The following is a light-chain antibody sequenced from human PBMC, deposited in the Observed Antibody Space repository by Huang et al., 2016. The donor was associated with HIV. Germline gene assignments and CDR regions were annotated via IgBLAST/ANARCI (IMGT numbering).Light chain of an antibody. CDR3: QQYNNLPRT. V-gene: IGKV3-15*01. CDR2: GAS. CDR1: QSVSSN. J-gene: IGKJ1*01. Sequence: EIVMTQSPATLSVSPGERATLTCRASQSVSSNLAWYQQKPGKDPRLLIYGASTRATGVPSRFSGSGSGTEFTLTISSLQSEDFAVYYCQQYNNLPRTFGQGTKVEIK.